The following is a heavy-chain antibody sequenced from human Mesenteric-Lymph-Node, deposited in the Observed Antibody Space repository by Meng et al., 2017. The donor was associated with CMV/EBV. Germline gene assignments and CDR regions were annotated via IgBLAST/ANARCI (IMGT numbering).Heavy chain of an antibody. CDR2: INYSGST. CDR3: ARMSLIVGSIHDAFDM. J-gene: IGHJ3*02. Sequence: SETLSLTCTVSGGSVSSGFYYWSWIRQPPGKGLEWIGNINYSGSTKSNPSLKSRVTIPLDTSKNQFSLKLKSVTAADTAVYYCARMSLIVGSIHDAFDMWGQGTMVTVSS. D-gene: IGHD1-26*01. V-gene: IGHV4-61*01. CDR1: GGSVSSGFYY.